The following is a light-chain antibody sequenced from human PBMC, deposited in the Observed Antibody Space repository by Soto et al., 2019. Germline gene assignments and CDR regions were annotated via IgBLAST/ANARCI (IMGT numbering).Light chain of an antibody. CDR3: QQRSSWPPIT. CDR1: QTVRNNY. V-gene: IGKV3-11*01. J-gene: IGKJ4*01. CDR2: DAS. Sequence: EVVMRQSPATLSVSPGERATLSCRASQTVRNNYLAWYQQKPGQAPRLLIYDASNRPTGIPARFTGSGSGTDFNLTISSLEPEDFAVYYCQQRSSWPPITFGGGTKVDIK.